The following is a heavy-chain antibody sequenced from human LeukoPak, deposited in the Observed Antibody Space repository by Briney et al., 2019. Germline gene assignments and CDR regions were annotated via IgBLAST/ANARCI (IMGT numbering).Heavy chain of an antibody. Sequence: GASLRLSCEASGFTFSSYAMSWVRQAPGQGLEWVSAISGGGGSTYYADSVKGGFTISRDKSKNTRYLQMNSLRAEDTAVYYCAKQAVEEGWDYFDYWGQGTLVTVSS. D-gene: IGHD1-1*01. J-gene: IGHJ4*02. CDR1: GFTFSSYA. CDR2: ISGGGGST. CDR3: AKQAVEEGWDYFDY. V-gene: IGHV3-23*01.